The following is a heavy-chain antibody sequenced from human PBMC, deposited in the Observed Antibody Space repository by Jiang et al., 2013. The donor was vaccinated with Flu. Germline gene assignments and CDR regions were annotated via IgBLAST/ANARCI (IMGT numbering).Heavy chain of an antibody. Sequence: KPTQTLTLTCTFSGFSLRTTGVSVGWIRQPPGKALEWLALIYWNDDKRYSPSLKGGLTITKDTSKNQVVLTMINMDPVDTATYYCVHSWRSYWYFDVWGRGTLVTVSS. J-gene: IGHJ2*01. CDR1: GFSLRTTGVS. CDR2: IYWNDDK. CDR3: VHSWRSYWYFDV. V-gene: IGHV2-5*01.